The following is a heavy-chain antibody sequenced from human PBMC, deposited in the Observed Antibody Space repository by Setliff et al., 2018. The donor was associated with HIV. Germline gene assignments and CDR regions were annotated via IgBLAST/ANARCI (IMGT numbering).Heavy chain of an antibody. CDR3: SRSGVPPYYYYGMDV. J-gene: IGHJ6*02. Sequence: GASVKVSCKASGYTFTTYGVNWVRQAPGQGLEWMGWINSYNGNTKFAQKFQGRVTMTTETSTTTAFMELRSLKADDTGIYYCSRSGVPPYYYYGMDVWGQGTTVTVSS. V-gene: IGHV1-18*04. D-gene: IGHD3-10*01. CDR1: GYTFTTYG. CDR2: INSYNGNT.